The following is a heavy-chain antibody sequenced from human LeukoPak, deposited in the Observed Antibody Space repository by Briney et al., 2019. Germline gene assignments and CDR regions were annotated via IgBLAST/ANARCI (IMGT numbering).Heavy chain of an antibody. CDR2: INSDGSST. V-gene: IGHV3-74*01. Sequence: GGSLRLSCAASGFTFSSYWMHWVRQAPGKGLVWVSRINSDGSSTSYADSVKGRFTISRDNAKNTLYLQMNSLRAEDTAVYYCAREDVLLWFGELSPFDYWGQGTLVTVSS. D-gene: IGHD3-10*01. CDR3: AREDVLLWFGELSPFDY. CDR1: GFTFSSYW. J-gene: IGHJ4*02.